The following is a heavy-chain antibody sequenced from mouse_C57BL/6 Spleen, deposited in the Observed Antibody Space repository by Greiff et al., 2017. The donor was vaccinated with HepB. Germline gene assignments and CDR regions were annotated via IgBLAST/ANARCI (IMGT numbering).Heavy chain of an antibody. V-gene: IGHV1-62-2*01. D-gene: IGHD2-4*01. CDR3: ARHETSFYHDYEGWFAY. CDR1: GYTFTEYT. J-gene: IGHJ3*01. CDR2: FYPGSGSI. Sequence: VQLQQSGAELVKPGASVKLSCKASGYTFTEYTIHWVKQRSGQGLERIGWFYPGSGSIKYNEKFKDKATLTADKSSSTVYMELSRLTTEDSAVYCWARHETSFYHDYEGWFAYWGQGTLVTVSA.